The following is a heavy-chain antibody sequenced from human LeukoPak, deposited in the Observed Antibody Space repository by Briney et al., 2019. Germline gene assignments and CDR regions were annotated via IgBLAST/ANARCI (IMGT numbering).Heavy chain of an antibody. Sequence: PGRSLSLSCASSGFTFSSYAMHWVRQAPGKGLEWVAVISYDGSNKYYADSVKGRFTISRNNSNNTPYLKMNSLRAADTAVYYCARDRYCSSASCYGFDYWGQGTLSPSPQ. V-gene: IGHV3-30-3*01. CDR1: GFTFSSYA. J-gene: IGHJ4*02. CDR3: ARDRYCSSASCYGFDY. D-gene: IGHD2-2*01. CDR2: ISYDGSNK.